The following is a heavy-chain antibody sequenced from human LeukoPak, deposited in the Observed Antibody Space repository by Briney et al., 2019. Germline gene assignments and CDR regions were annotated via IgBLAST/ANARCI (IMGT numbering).Heavy chain of an antibody. Sequence: GGSLRLSCAASGFTFSSHEMNWVRQSPGKGLEWLSYISSGGSTIYYADSVKGRFTISRDNAKNSLYLQMNSLRAEDTAVYYCARDSYYYDRSYGYWGQGTLVSVSS. V-gene: IGHV3-48*03. CDR3: ARDSYYYDRSYGY. CDR2: ISSGGSTI. CDR1: GFTFSSHE. D-gene: IGHD3-22*01. J-gene: IGHJ4*02.